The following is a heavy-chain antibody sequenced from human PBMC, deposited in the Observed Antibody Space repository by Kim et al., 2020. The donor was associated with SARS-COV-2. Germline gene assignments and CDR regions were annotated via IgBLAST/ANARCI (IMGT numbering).Heavy chain of an antibody. CDR1: GGSFSGYY. J-gene: IGHJ5*02. CDR3: SRVGPLGFVP. CDR2: INHSGST. Sequence: SETLSLICAVYGGSFSGYYWSWIRQPPGKGLEWIGEINHSGSTNYNPSLKSRVTISVDTSKNQFSLKLSSVTAADTAVYYCSRVGPLGFVPWGPGTLVTV. V-gene: IGHV4-34*01.